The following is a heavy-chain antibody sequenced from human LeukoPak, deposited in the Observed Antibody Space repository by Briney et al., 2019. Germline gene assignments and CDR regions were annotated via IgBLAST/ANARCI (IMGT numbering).Heavy chain of an antibody. D-gene: IGHD3-22*01. CDR2: IYYSGST. V-gene: IGHV4-39*01. Sequence: SETPSLTCTVSGGSISSSSYYWGWIRQPPGKALEWIGSIYYSGSTYYNPSPKRRVTISVDTSKNQFSLKLSSVTAADTAVYYCARLTYDSSGYYYYGGDDYWGQGTLVTVSS. J-gene: IGHJ4*02. CDR1: GGSISSSSYY. CDR3: ARLTYDSSGYYYYGGDDY.